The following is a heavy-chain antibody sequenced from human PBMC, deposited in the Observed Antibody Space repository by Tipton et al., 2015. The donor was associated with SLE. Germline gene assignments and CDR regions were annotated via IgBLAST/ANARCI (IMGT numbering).Heavy chain of an antibody. CDR3: ATWDPNAYYYYYMDV. Sequence: GSLRLSCVGSGLTFRDYNMNWVRQAPGTGLEWVASISVNARYFYYADSVQGRFTISRDDAKNSLFLQLNSLRAEDMGIYYCATWDPNAYYYYYMDVWGKGTTVTVSS. CDR1: GLTFRDYN. J-gene: IGHJ6*03. CDR2: ISVNARYF. D-gene: IGHD1-26*01. V-gene: IGHV3-21*04.